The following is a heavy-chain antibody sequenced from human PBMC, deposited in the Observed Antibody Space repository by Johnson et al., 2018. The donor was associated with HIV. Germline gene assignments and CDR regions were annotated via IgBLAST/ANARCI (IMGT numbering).Heavy chain of an antibody. CDR1: GITFSYYY. Sequence: VQLVESGGGLVKPGGSLRLSCAASGITFSYYYMSWIRQAPGKGLEWVSYISSSGSTIYYADSVKGRFTISRDNAKNSLYLQMNSLRAEDTAVYFCARSPQIVVVTSVHDAFDIWGQGTRVIVSS. CDR3: ARSPQIVVVTSVHDAFDI. V-gene: IGHV3-11*04. D-gene: IGHD2-21*02. J-gene: IGHJ3*02. CDR2: ISSSGSTI.